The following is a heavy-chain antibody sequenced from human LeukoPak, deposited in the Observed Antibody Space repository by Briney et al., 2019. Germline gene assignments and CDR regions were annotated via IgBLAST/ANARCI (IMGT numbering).Heavy chain of an antibody. V-gene: IGHV3-7*01. CDR2: IKQDGSEK. D-gene: IGHD2/OR15-2a*01. J-gene: IGHJ6*03. CDR1: GFTFSSYW. CDR3: ARSPFLGSYYMDV. Sequence: GGSLRLSCAASGFTFSSYWMSLVRQAPGKGLEWVAIIKQDGSEKYYVDSVKGRFTISRDNAKNSLYLQMNSLRAEDTAVYYCARSPFLGSYYMDVWGKGTTVTVSS.